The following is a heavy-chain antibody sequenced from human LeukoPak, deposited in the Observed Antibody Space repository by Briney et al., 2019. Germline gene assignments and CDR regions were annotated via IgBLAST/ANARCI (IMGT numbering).Heavy chain of an antibody. Sequence: GGSLRLSCAASGFTFDDYAMHWVRQAPGKGLEWVSGISWNSGSIGYADSVKGRFTISRDNAKNSLYLQMNSLRAEDTALYYCAKDSRYSYAGNFDYRGQGTLVTVSS. D-gene: IGHD5-18*01. CDR3: AKDSRYSYAGNFDY. J-gene: IGHJ4*02. CDR2: ISWNSGSI. V-gene: IGHV3-9*01. CDR1: GFTFDDYA.